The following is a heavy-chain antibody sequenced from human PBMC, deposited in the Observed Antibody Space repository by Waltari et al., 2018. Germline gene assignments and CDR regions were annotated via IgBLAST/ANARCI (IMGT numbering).Heavy chain of an antibody. J-gene: IGHJ4*02. Sequence: EVQLVESGGGLIQPGGSLRLSCAASGFTVSGNYMSWVRQAPGKGREWVSVIYRGGSTYYADSVKGRFTSSRDNSKNTLYLQMNSLRAEDTAVYYCASQGDYGVTSGYFDYWGQGTLVTVSS. CDR2: IYRGGST. D-gene: IGHD4-17*01. CDR1: GFTVSGNY. CDR3: ASQGDYGVTSGYFDY. V-gene: IGHV3-53*01.